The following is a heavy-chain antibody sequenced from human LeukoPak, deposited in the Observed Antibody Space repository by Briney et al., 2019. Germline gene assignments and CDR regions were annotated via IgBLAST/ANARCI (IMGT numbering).Heavy chain of an antibody. CDR1: GGSMSSHY. CDR3: AGNTYGYRYYFDY. D-gene: IGHD5-18*01. V-gene: IGHV4-59*11. CDR2: IHYSGST. J-gene: IGHJ4*02. Sequence: SETLSLTCTVSGGSMSSHYWSWIRQPPGKGLEWIGYIHYSGSTNYNPSLKSRVTISVDTFKNQYSLKMNYVTAADTAVYYCAGNTYGYRYYFDYWGQGSLVTVSS.